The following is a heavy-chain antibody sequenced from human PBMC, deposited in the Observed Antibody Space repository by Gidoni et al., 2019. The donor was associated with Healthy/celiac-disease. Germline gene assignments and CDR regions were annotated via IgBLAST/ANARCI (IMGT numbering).Heavy chain of an antibody. CDR1: GYTFTSSG. V-gene: IGHV1-18*01. CDR2: ISAYNGNT. CDR3: ARDSPRPFSDSRINDY. J-gene: IGHJ4*02. D-gene: IGHD3-22*01. Sequence: QVQLVQSGAEVKKPGASVKVFCKASGYTFTSSGISWVRQAPGQGLEWMGWISAYNGNTNYAQKLQGRVTMTTDTSTSTAYMELRSLRSDDTAVYYCARDSPRPFSDSRINDYWGQGTLVTVSS.